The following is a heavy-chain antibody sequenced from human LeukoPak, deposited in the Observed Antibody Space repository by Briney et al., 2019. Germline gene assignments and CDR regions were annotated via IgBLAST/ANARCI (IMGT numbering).Heavy chain of an antibody. Sequence: SETLSLTCAVYGGSFSGYYWSWIRQPPGKGLEWIGEMNHSGGTNYNPSLKSRVTISVDTSKNQFSLKLSSVTAADTAVYYCARAQADYDILTGPTTWFDPWGQGTLVTVSS. CDR1: GGSFSGYY. V-gene: IGHV4-34*01. D-gene: IGHD3-9*01. CDR3: ARAQADYDILTGPTTWFDP. CDR2: MNHSGGT. J-gene: IGHJ5*02.